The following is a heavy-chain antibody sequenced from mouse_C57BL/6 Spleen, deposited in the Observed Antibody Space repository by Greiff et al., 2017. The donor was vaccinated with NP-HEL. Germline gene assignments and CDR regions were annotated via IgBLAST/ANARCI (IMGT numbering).Heavy chain of an antibody. Sequence: EVKVVESGGGLVKPGGSLKLSCAASGFTFSSYAMSWVRQTPEKRLEWVATISDGGSYTYYPDNVKGRFTISRDNAKNNLYLQMSHLKAEDTAMYYCARGGEARYYGYDRDAMVYWGQGTSVTVSS. D-gene: IGHD2-2*01. CDR3: ARGGEARYYGYDRDAMVY. CDR2: ISDGGSYT. CDR1: GFTFSSYA. V-gene: IGHV5-4*03. J-gene: IGHJ4*01.